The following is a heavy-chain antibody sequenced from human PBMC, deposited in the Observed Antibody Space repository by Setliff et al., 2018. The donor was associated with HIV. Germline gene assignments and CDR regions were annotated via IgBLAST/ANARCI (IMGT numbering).Heavy chain of an antibody. J-gene: IGHJ4*02. CDR1: GGSFSDYY. CDR2: INHSGST. V-gene: IGHV4-34*01. Sequence: SETLSLTCAVYGGSFSDYYWNWIRQPPGKGLEWIGEINHSGSTNYNPSLKSRVTISLDTSKNQFTLKLSSVTAADTAVYYCAKLTPFDYWGQGTLVTVSS. D-gene: IGHD7-27*01. CDR3: AKLTPFDY.